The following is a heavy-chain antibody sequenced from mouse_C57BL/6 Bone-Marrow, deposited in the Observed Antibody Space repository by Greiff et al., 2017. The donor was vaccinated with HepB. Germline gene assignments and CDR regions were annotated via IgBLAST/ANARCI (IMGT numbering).Heavy chain of an antibody. D-gene: IGHD2-2*01. CDR2: IYPGSGST. V-gene: IGHV1-55*01. Sequence: QVQLQQSGAELVKPGASVKMSCKASGYTFTSYWITWVKQRPGQGLEWIGDIYPGSGSTNYNEKFKSKATLTVDTSSSTAYMQLSSLTSEDSAVYYCARRAYGYDGFAYWGQGTLVTVSA. CDR3: ARRAYGYDGFAY. CDR1: GYTFTSYW. J-gene: IGHJ3*01.